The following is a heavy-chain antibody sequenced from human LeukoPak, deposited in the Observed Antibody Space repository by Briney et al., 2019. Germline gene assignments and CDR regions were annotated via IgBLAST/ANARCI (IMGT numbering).Heavy chain of an antibody. CDR2: IYPGDSDT. CDR1: GDTITGSC. Sequence: GESPKISCLCSGDTITGSCYAAGRQMPGKGLEWMGIIYPGDSDTRYSPSFQGQVTISADKSITTAYLQWSSLKASDNAMYYCARPRPKGRSRDAFAIWGQGTMVTVSS. D-gene: IGHD6-13*01. CDR3: ARPRPKGRSRDAFAI. J-gene: IGHJ3*02. V-gene: IGHV5-51*01.